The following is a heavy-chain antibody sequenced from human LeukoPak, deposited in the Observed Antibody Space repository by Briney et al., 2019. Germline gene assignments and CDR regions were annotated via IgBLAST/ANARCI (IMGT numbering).Heavy chain of an antibody. CDR1: GFTFSSYG. CDR3: ARDFGYSSSWYRYYFDY. D-gene: IGHD6-13*01. CDR2: ISYDGSNK. V-gene: IGHV3-30*03. Sequence: GGSLRLSCAASGFTFSSYGMHWVRQAPGKGLERVAVISYDGSNKYYADSVKGRFTISRDNSKNTLYLQMNSLRAEDTAVYYCARDFGYSSSWYRYYFDYWGQGTLVTVSS. J-gene: IGHJ4*02.